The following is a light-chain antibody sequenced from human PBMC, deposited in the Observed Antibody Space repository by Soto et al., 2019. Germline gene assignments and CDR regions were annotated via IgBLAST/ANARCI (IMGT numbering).Light chain of an antibody. V-gene: IGLV2-23*01. Sequence: QSALTQPASVSGSPGQSITISCTGTSSDVGSYNLVSWYQQHPGKAPKLMIYEGSTRPSGVSNRFSGSKSGNTASLTISGLQAEDEADYYCCSYAGSLWVFGGGTKLTVL. CDR3: CSYAGSLWV. CDR2: EGS. CDR1: SSDVGSYNL. J-gene: IGLJ3*02.